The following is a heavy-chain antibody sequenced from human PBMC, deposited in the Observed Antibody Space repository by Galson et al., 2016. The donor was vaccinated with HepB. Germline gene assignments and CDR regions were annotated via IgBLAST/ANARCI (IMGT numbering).Heavy chain of an antibody. CDR2: IFWDDET. CDR3: AHRPDSGAFNI. Sequence: PALVKPTQTLTLTCTFSGFSLTTGVAVGWIRQPPGKALEWLALIFWDDETRFSPSLKNRLTLSRDTSTSQVVLKVSNVLPVDTATYYCAHRPDSGAFNIWGQGTMVTVSS. J-gene: IGHJ3*02. CDR1: GFSLTTGVA. V-gene: IGHV2-5*02.